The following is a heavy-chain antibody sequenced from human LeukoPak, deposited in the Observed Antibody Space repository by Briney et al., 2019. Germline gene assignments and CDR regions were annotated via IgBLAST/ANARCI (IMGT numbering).Heavy chain of an antibody. CDR1: GGSISSYY. Sequence: SETLSLTCTVSGGSISSYYWSWIRQPPGKGLEWIGYIYYSGSTNYNPSLKSRVTISVDTSKNQFSLKLSSVTAADTAVYYCAGVPYVPYGMDVWGQGTTVTVSS. CDR2: IYYSGST. V-gene: IGHV4-59*01. D-gene: IGHD3-16*01. J-gene: IGHJ6*02. CDR3: AGVPYVPYGMDV.